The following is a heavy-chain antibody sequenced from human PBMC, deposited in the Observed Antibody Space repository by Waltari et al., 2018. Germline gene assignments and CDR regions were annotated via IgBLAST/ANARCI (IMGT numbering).Heavy chain of an antibody. D-gene: IGHD6-13*01. V-gene: IGHV1-69*04. Sequence: QVQLLQSGTEVKKPGSSVKVSCTASGGTFSSYATSWVGQAHRQGLEWMGGIIPILGIANYAQKFQGRVTITADESTSTAYMELSSLRSEDTAVYYCARDRAGLPGRDLDAFDIWGQGTMVTVSS. CDR3: ARDRAGLPGRDLDAFDI. CDR2: IIPILGIA. J-gene: IGHJ3*02. CDR1: GGTFSSYA.